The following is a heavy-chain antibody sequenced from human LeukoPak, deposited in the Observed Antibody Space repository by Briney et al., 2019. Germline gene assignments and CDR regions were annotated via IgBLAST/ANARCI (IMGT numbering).Heavy chain of an antibody. D-gene: IGHD7-27*01. V-gene: IGHV3-23*01. CDR1: GFIFSIYA. CDR3: ANDLTGGSYYFAMDV. CDR2: ISGRGDST. Sequence: PGGSLRLSCAASGFIFSIYAMTWVRQAPGKGLEWVSSISGRGDSTYYADSVKGRFTISRDNSKNTLYLQMNNLRAEDTAVHYCANDLTGGSYYFAMDVWGPGTTVTVCS. J-gene: IGHJ6*02.